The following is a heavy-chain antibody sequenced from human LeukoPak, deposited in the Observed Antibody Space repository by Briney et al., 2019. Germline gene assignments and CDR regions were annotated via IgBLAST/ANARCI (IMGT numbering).Heavy chain of an antibody. V-gene: IGHV4-34*01. D-gene: IGHD6-13*01. J-gene: IGHJ5*02. CDR2: INHSGST. CDR1: GGSFSGYY. CDR3: ARVPFIAAAGMSRVSWFDP. Sequence: SETLSLTCAVYGGSFSGYYWSWIRQPPGKGLEWIGEINHSGSTNYDPSLKSRVTISVDTSKNQFSLKLSSVTAADTAVYYCARVPFIAAAGMSRVSWFDPWGQGTLVTVSS.